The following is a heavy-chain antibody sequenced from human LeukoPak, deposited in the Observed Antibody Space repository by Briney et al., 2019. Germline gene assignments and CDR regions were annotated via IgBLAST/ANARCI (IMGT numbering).Heavy chain of an antibody. CDR2: IYSGGST. Sequence: SGGSLRLSCAASGFTVSSNYMSWVRQAPGKGLEWVSVIYSGGSTYYADSVKGRFTISRDNSKNTLYLQMNSLRAEDTAVYYCARGFRSILTGYHLDYWGQGTLVTVSS. V-gene: IGHV3-66*01. CDR1: GFTVSSNY. D-gene: IGHD3-9*01. J-gene: IGHJ4*02. CDR3: ARGFRSILTGYHLDY.